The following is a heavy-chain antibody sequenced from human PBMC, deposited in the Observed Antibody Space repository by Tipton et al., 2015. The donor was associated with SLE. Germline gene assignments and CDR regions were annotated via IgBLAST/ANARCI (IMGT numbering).Heavy chain of an antibody. CDR2: ISYSGTT. J-gene: IGHJ4*02. CDR1: GRSISSFY. V-gene: IGHV4-59*01. D-gene: IGHD2-8*02. Sequence: LTCTVSGRSISSFYWSWIRQAPGKGPGWIGYISYSGTTTYNPSLKSRVTMSLDTAKNQFSLRLSSVAAADTAVYYCASGGYCTGGTCFLFDDRGQGTLVSVSS. CDR3: ASGGYCTGGTCFLFDD.